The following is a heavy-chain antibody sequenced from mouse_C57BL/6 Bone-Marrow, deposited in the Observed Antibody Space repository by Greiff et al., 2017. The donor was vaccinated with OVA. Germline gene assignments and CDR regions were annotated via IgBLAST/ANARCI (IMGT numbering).Heavy chain of an antibody. CDR1: GYSITSGYY. CDR2: ISYDGSN. J-gene: IGHJ3*01. Sequence: ESGPGLVKPSQSLSLTCSVTGYSITSGYYWNWIRQFPGNKLEWMGYISYDGSNNYNPSLKNRISITRDTSKNQFFLKLNSVTTEDTATYYCARDQNSLAWFAYWGQGTLVTVSA. D-gene: IGHD6-1*01. V-gene: IGHV3-6*01. CDR3: ARDQNSLAWFAY.